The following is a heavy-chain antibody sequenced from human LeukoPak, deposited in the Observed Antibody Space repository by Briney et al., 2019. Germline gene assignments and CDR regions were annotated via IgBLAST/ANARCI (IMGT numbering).Heavy chain of an antibody. CDR3: ARHSDCSDGTCYDSDAFDL. J-gene: IGHJ3*01. Sequence: GESLKISCKASGYSFSSQYIAWVRQMPGKGLEWMAFLYPGDSNPRYSPSFQSQVTISADKSISTAYLQWSSLKASDTAMYYCARHSDCSDGTCYDSDAFDLWGQGTMVTVSS. V-gene: IGHV5-51*01. CDR2: LYPGDSNP. D-gene: IGHD2-15*01. CDR1: GYSFSSQY.